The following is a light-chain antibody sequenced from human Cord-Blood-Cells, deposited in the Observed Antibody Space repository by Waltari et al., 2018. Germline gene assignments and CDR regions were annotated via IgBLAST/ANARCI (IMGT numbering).Light chain of an antibody. Sequence: EIVLTQSPGTLSLSPGERATLSCRASQSVNSSYLAWYQQKPGQAPRLLIYGASSRATGIPDRFSGSVSGTDFTITISRIVPEHFAVYYCQQYGSSPLTFGGGTKVEIK. CDR3: QQYGSSPLT. CDR2: GAS. J-gene: IGKJ4*01. CDR1: QSVNSSY. V-gene: IGKV3-20*01.